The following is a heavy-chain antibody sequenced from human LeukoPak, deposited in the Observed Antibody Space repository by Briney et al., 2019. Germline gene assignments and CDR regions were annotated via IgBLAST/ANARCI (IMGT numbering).Heavy chain of an antibody. CDR3: AREGGEMLTV. D-gene: IGHD3-9*01. CDR1: GFLFSSYT. Sequence: GGSLRLPCAASGFLFSSYTMNWVRQAPGKGLEWVSSISSNGNARYYADSMKGRFTISRDNAKNSLYLQMNSLRAEDTAVYYCAREGGEMLTVWGQGALVTVSS. J-gene: IGHJ4*02. V-gene: IGHV3-21*01. CDR2: ISSNGNAR.